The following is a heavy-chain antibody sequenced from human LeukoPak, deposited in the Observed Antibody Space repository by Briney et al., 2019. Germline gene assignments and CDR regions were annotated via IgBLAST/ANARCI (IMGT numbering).Heavy chain of an antibody. Sequence: ASVKVSCKASGYTFTGYYMHWVRQAPGQGLEWMGWINPNSGGTNFAQKLQGRITMTTDTSLHTVFMELSRLRSDDTAVYYCATSPLWVGEVLRNPYWGQGTLVTVSS. D-gene: IGHD3-10*01. CDR2: INPNSGGT. CDR3: ATSPLWVGEVLRNPY. V-gene: IGHV1-2*02. CDR1: GYTFTGYY. J-gene: IGHJ4*02.